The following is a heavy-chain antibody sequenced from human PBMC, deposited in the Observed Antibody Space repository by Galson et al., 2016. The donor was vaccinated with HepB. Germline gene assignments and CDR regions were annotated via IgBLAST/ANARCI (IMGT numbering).Heavy chain of an antibody. Sequence: SETLSLTCTVSGGSIRSSSYYWGWIRQPPGKGLEWIGSIYYSGSTDYNPSLKSRVSISVDTSKNQFSLKLSSVTAADTAVYYCARLGSVQLLPLDYWGQGTLVTVSS. V-gene: IGHV4-39*01. D-gene: IGHD2-2*01. J-gene: IGHJ4*02. CDR2: IYYSGST. CDR1: GGSIRSSSYY. CDR3: ARLGSVQLLPLDY.